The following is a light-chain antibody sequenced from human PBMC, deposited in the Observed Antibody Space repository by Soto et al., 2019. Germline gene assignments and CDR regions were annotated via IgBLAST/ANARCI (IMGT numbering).Light chain of an antibody. CDR2: EVS. CDR3: SSYAGSGNWV. V-gene: IGLV2-8*01. Sequence: QSVLTQPPSAAGSPGQSVTISCTGNSSDVGGYDYVSWYQQEPGEAPKVMIYEVSRRPSGVPDRFSGSKSGNTASLTVSGLQAEDEADYYCSSYAGSGNWVFGGGTKLTVL. CDR1: SSDVGGYDY. J-gene: IGLJ3*02.